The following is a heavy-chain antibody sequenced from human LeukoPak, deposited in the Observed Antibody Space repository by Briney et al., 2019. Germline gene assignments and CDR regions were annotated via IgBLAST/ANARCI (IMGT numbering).Heavy chain of an antibody. J-gene: IGHJ4*02. CDR3: AKKHYYDSSGPGWLDY. V-gene: IGHV3-23*01. CDR2: ISGSGGST. Sequence: PGGSLRLSCAASGFTFSSYAMSWVRQAPGKGLEWVSAISGSGGSTYYADSVKGRFTISRDNSKNTLYLQMNSLRAEDTAVYYCAKKHYYDSSGPGWLDYWGQGTLVTVSS. D-gene: IGHD3-22*01. CDR1: GFTFSSYA.